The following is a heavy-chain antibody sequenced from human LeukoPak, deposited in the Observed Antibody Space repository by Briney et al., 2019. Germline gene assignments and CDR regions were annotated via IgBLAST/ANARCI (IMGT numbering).Heavy chain of an antibody. CDR3: ASQDFDWLLHY. V-gene: IGHV4-59*08. J-gene: IGHJ4*02. CDR1: GGSISSYY. D-gene: IGHD3-9*01. Sequence: SETLSLTCTVSGGSISSYYWSWIRQPPGKGLEWIGYIYYSGSTNYNPSLKSRVTISVDTSKNQFSLKLSSVTAADTAVYYCASQDFDWLLHYWGQGTLVTVSS. CDR2: IYYSGST.